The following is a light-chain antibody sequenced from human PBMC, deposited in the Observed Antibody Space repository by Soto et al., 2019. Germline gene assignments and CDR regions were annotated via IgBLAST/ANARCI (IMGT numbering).Light chain of an antibody. CDR1: QSVSSN. Sequence: EIVMTQSPATLSVSPGERATLSCRASQSVSSNLAWYQQKPGQAPRLLIYGASTRPTGIPARFSGSGSGTEFTLTISSLQSEDFAVYYWQQYNNWPYTFGQGTKLEIK. J-gene: IGKJ2*01. V-gene: IGKV3-15*01. CDR3: QQYNNWPYT. CDR2: GAS.